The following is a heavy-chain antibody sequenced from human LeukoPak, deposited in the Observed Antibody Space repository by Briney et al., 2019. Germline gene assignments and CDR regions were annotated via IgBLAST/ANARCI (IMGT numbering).Heavy chain of an antibody. CDR3: AKSPGYSSSWYDY. Sequence: GGSLRLSCAASGFTFSNYAMSWVRQAPGKGLEWVSSISSGGGSTYYADSVKGRFTISRDNSKNTLYLQMNSLRAEDTAVYYCAKSPGYSSSWYDYWGQGTLVTVSS. V-gene: IGHV3-23*01. CDR2: ISSGGGST. D-gene: IGHD6-13*01. CDR1: GFTFSNYA. J-gene: IGHJ4*02.